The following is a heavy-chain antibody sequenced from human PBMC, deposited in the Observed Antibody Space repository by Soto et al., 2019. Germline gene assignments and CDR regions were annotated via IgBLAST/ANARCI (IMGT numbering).Heavy chain of an antibody. J-gene: IGHJ4*02. CDR2: ITYDGSDK. Sequence: QVQLVESGGGVVQPGRSLRLSCAASGLTFSIYAMHWVRQAPDKGLEWVAVITYDGSDKYYADSVKGRFTISSDNSRNTLYLQVNRLRPEDTAVYYCAVDSCASLDHWGQGALVTVSS. D-gene: IGHD3-3*01. CDR3: AVDSCASLDH. CDR1: GLTFSIYA. V-gene: IGHV3-30-3*01.